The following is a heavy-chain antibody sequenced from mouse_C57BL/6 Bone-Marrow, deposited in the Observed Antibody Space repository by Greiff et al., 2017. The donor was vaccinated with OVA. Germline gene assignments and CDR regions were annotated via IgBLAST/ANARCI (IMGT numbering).Heavy chain of an antibody. J-gene: IGHJ4*01. CDR3: ARDPHLLWGTTGDAMDY. CDR1: GYSITSGYY. Sequence: VQLKELGPGLVKPSQSLSLTCSVTGYSITSGYYWNWIRQFPGNKLEWMGYISYDGSNNYNPSLKNRISITRDTSKNQFFLKLNSVTTEDTATYYCARDPHLLWGTTGDAMDYWGQGTSVTVSS. CDR2: ISYDGSN. D-gene: IGHD2-1*01. V-gene: IGHV3-6*01.